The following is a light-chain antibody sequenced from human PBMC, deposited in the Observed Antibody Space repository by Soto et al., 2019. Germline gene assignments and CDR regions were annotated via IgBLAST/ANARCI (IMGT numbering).Light chain of an antibody. CDR1: SSDIRAYNF. CDR3: SSYTSSSTYV. Sequence: QSALTQPASVSGSPGQSITISCTGTSSDIRAYNFVSWYKQHPGKAPKLMICDVSTRPSGVSNRFSGSKSGNTASLTISGLQAEDEADYYCSSYTSSSTYVFGTGTKLTVL. V-gene: IGLV2-14*01. J-gene: IGLJ1*01. CDR2: DVS.